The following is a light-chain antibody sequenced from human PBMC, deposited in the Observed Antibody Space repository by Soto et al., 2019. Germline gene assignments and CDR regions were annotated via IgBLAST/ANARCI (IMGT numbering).Light chain of an antibody. J-gene: IGKJ5*01. Sequence: EIVLTQSPGTLSLSPGERATLSCRASQSVSRNFLAWYQQKAGQAPRLLIYGASSRATGIPDTFSGSGSGTDFTLTISRLEPEDFAVYYCQQYGNSPITFGQGTRLEIK. V-gene: IGKV3-20*01. CDR2: GAS. CDR1: QSVSRNF. CDR3: QQYGNSPIT.